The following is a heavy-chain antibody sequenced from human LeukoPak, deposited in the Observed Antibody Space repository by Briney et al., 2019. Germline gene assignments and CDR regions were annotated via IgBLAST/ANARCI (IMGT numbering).Heavy chain of an antibody. Sequence: GGSLRLSCAASGFTSTTYAMSWVRQAPGKGLEWVSTISGSGGTTYYADSVKGRFTISRDNSKNTLYLQMNSLRVEDRAVYYCAKAGDSSGYASAWFDPWGQGTLVTVSS. CDR1: GFTSTTYA. V-gene: IGHV3-23*01. D-gene: IGHD3-22*01. J-gene: IGHJ5*02. CDR2: ISGSGGTT. CDR3: AKAGDSSGYASAWFDP.